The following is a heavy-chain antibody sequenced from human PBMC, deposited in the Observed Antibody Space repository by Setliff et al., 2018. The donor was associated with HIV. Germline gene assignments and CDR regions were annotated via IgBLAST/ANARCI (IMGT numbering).Heavy chain of an antibody. Sequence: ASVKVSCKSSGYTFSDYGFSWVRQAPGEGLEWMGWIGLEYLGWLNGYNTNTKYAQKFQGRVTLTTDTSTTTVSMELRNLTSDDTAVYYCARGGHCTAGGSYSYYYMDVWGKGTTVTVSS. D-gene: IGHD2-8*02. CDR3: ARGGHCTAGGSYSYYYMDV. CDR1: GYTFSDYG. V-gene: IGHV1-18*01. CDR2: IGLEYLGWLNGYNTNT. J-gene: IGHJ6*03.